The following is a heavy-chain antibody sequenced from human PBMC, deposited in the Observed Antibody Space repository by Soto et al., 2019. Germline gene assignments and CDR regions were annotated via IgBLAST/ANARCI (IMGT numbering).Heavy chain of an antibody. J-gene: IGHJ6*02. CDR3: VREGLFYYYGTDV. CDR2: SRDKANSYTT. V-gene: IGHV3-72*01. CDR1: GFSFSDHY. Sequence: PGGSLRLSCAVSGFSFSDHYMDWVRQAPGKGLEWLGRSRDKANSYTTEYAASVKGRFTISRDDSKNSLFLQMNSLKTEDTAVYYCVREGLFYYYGTDVWGQGTTVTV.